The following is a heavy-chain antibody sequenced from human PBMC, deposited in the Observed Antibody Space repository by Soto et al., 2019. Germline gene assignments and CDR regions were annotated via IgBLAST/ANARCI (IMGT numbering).Heavy chain of an antibody. V-gene: IGHV4-59*08. CDR3: ARRLPGDYGNWFDP. CDR1: GVSISAYY. J-gene: IGHJ5*02. D-gene: IGHD4-17*01. CDR2: IYYTGST. Sequence: QVQLQESGPGLVKPSETLSLTCTVSGVSISAYYWNWIRQPPGKSLEWIGNIYYTGSTNYNPSFKSRVTMSLDMSKSQFSLKMTSVTAADTAVYYCARRLPGDYGNWFDPWGQGNLVTVSS.